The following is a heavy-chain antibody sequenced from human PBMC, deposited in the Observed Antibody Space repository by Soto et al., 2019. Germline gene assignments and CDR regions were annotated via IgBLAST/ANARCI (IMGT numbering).Heavy chain of an antibody. CDR2: ISGSGGST. D-gene: IGHD6-19*01. CDR1: GFTFSSYA. Sequence: GGSLRLSCAASGFTFSSYAMSWVRQAPGKGLEWVSGISGSGGSTDYADSVKGRFTIFRDNSKDTLYLQMNSLRAEDTAVYYCIAVASGSQNFDYWGQGTLVTVSS. J-gene: IGHJ4*02. V-gene: IGHV3-23*01. CDR3: IAVASGSQNFDY.